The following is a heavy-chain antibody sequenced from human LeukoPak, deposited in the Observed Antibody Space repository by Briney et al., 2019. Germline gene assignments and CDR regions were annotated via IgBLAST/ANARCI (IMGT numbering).Heavy chain of an antibody. Sequence: GASVKVSCKASGYTFTSYGISWVRQAPGQGLEWMGWISAYNGNTNYAQKLQGRVTMTTDTSTSTAYMELRSLRSDDTAVYYCASRSGSWRYLAAFDIWGQGTMVTVSS. J-gene: IGHJ3*02. CDR2: ISAYNGNT. CDR3: ASRSGSWRYLAAFDI. D-gene: IGHD3-10*01. CDR1: GYTFTSYG. V-gene: IGHV1-18*01.